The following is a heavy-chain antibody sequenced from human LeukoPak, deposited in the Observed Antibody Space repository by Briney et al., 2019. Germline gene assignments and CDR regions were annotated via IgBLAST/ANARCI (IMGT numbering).Heavy chain of an antibody. Sequence: SETLSLTCTVSGGGSISGYYWSWIRQPPGKGLEWIGYIYYSGYTNYNPSLKSRVTISVDTSKNQFSLKLSSVTAADTAVYYCASSKTNGDSSGWYAWFDPWGQGTLVTVSS. V-gene: IGHV4-59*01. CDR2: IYYSGYT. D-gene: IGHD6-19*01. J-gene: IGHJ5*02. CDR1: GGGSISGYY. CDR3: ASSKTNGDSSGWYAWFDP.